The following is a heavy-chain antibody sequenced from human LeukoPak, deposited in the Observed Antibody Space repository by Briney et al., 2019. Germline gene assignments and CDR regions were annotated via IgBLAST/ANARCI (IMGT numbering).Heavy chain of an antibody. J-gene: IGHJ4*02. Sequence: GGSLRLSCAAPGFTFDDYAMHWVRQAPGKGLEWVSGISWNSGSIGYADSVKGRFTISRDNAKNSLYLQMNSLRAEDTALYYCAKGADYGDYVLDYWGQGTLVTVSS. D-gene: IGHD4-17*01. CDR2: ISWNSGSI. V-gene: IGHV3-9*01. CDR1: GFTFDDYA. CDR3: AKGADYGDYVLDY.